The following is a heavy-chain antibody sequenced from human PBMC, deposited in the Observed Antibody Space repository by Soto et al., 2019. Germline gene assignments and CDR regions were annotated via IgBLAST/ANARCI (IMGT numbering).Heavy chain of an antibody. CDR3: ARDSGYSYGPLDY. D-gene: IGHD5-18*01. J-gene: IGHJ4*02. Sequence: PGGSLRLSCAASGFTFSSYSMNWVXQXPGKGLEWVSYISSSSSTIYYADSVKGRFTISRDNAKNSLYLQMNSLRAEDTAVYYCARDSGYSYGPLDYWGQGTLVTVSS. CDR2: ISSSSSTI. CDR1: GFTFSSYS. V-gene: IGHV3-48*01.